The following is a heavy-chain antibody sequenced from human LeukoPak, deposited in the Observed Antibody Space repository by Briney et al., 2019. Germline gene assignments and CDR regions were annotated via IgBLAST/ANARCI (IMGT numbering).Heavy chain of an antibody. D-gene: IGHD3-10*01. CDR3: ASQTSRYNYGSLDY. V-gene: IGHV3-23*01. CDR2: ISGDGGRT. CDR1: GFTFSSYA. Sequence: PGGSLRLSCAASGFTFSSYAISWVRQAPGKGLEWVSSISGDGGRTYYADSVKGRFTISRDNSQNTLYLQLHSLRDEDTAVYYCASQTSRYNYGSLDYWGQGTLVTVSS. J-gene: IGHJ4*02.